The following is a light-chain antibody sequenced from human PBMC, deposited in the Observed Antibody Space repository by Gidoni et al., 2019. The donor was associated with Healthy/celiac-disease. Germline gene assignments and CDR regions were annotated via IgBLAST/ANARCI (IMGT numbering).Light chain of an antibody. CDR3: YSAADNNLRV. Sequence: SYELTQPSSVSVSPGQTARITCSGDVLAKKYARWFQQKPGQAPVLVIYKDSERPSGIPERFSGSSSGTTVTLTISGAQFEDEADYYCYSAADNNLRVFGGGTKLTVL. V-gene: IGLV3-27*01. J-gene: IGLJ2*01. CDR1: VLAKKY. CDR2: KDS.